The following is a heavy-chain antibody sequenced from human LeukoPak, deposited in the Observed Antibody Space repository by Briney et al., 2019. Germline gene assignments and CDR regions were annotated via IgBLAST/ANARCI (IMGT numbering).Heavy chain of an antibody. CDR1: GGIFANYA. CDR3: AKGHDDFRQFDF. Sequence: SVKISCKASGGIFANYAIPWVRKAPGQGLEWMGGIIPIFGSGHSAQKFQGRLTITADESTRTTYMELSSLRSEDTAVYYCAKGHDDFRQFDFWGQGTLVIVSS. J-gene: IGHJ4*02. D-gene: IGHD3-3*01. V-gene: IGHV1-69*13. CDR2: IIPIFGSG.